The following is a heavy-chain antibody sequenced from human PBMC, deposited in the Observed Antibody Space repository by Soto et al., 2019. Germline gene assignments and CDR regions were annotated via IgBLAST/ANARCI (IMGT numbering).Heavy chain of an antibody. CDR3: ARVMLTTVVTSRGMDV. V-gene: IGHV1-46*01. D-gene: IGHD4-17*01. CDR2: INPSSGST. J-gene: IGHJ6*02. CDR1: GYTFTSYY. Sequence: ASVKVSCKASGYTFTSYYLNWVRQAPGQGLEWLGRINPSSGSTTYAQKFQGRLTMTSDTSTSTGYMELSSLTSEDTAVYFCARVMLTTVVTSRGMDVWGQGTTVSVSS.